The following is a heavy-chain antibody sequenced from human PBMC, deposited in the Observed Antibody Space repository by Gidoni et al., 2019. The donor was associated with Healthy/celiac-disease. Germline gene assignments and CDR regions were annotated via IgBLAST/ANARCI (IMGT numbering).Heavy chain of an antibody. Sequence: EVQLVESGGGLVQPGRSLRLSCASSVFPFAVYALHWVRQAPGKGLEWVSGISWNSGSIGYADSVKGRFTISRDNAKNSLYLQMNSLRAEDTALYYCAKEYGGPGVLILNYWYFDLWGRGTLVTVSS. CDR1: VFPFAVYA. CDR2: ISWNSGSI. CDR3: AKEYGGPGVLILNYWYFDL. V-gene: IGHV3-9*01. D-gene: IGHD3-10*01. J-gene: IGHJ2*01.